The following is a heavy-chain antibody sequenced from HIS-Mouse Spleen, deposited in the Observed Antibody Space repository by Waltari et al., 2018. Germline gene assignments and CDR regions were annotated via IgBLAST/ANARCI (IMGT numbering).Heavy chain of an antibody. D-gene: IGHD6-19*01. V-gene: IGHV3-30*18. Sequence: QVQLVESGGGVVQPGRSLRLSWAASGFPFSSYGMPWGRQAPGKGLEWVAVISYDGSNKYYADSVKGRFTISRDNSKNTLYLQMNSLRAEDTAVYYCAKASSGWLDYWGQGTLVTVSS. CDR3: AKASSGWLDY. CDR1: GFPFSSYG. J-gene: IGHJ4*02. CDR2: ISYDGSNK.